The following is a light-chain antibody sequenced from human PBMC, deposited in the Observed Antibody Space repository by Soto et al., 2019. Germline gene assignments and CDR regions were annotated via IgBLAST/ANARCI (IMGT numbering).Light chain of an antibody. CDR2: DAS. CDR1: QSISSW. V-gene: IGKV1-5*01. J-gene: IGKJ2*01. CDR3: QQYNSYSR. Sequence: DIQMTQSPSTLSASVGDRVTITCRASQSISSWLAWYQQKPGKAPKLLIYDASSLESGVPSRFSGSGSWTEFTLTISSLQPDDFATYYCQQYNSYSRFGQGTKLEIK.